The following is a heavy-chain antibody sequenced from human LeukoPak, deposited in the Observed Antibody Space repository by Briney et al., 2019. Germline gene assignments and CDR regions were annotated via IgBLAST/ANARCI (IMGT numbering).Heavy chain of an antibody. D-gene: IGHD6-13*01. Sequence: ASVKVSCTASGYTFTGYYMHWVRQAPGQGLEWMGWINPNSGGTNYAQKFQGRVTMTRDTSISTAYMELSRLRSDDTAVYYCARDLRSRDAFDIWGQGTMVTVSS. CDR2: INPNSGGT. J-gene: IGHJ3*02. CDR1: GYTFTGYY. CDR3: ARDLRSRDAFDI. V-gene: IGHV1-2*02.